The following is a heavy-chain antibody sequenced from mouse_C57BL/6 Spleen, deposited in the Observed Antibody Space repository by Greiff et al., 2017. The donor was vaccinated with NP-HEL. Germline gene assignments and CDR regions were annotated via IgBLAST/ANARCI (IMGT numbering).Heavy chain of an antibody. V-gene: IGHV1-18*01. CDR3: ARDGGLRRGYAMDY. D-gene: IGHD2-4*01. J-gene: IGHJ4*01. CDR2: INPNNGGT. Sequence: VQLQQSGPELVKPGASVKIPCKASGYTFTDYNMDWVKQSHGKSLEWIGDINPNNGGTIYNQKFKGKATLTVDKSSSTAYMELRSLTSEDTAVYYCARDGGLRRGYAMDYWGQGTSVTVSS. CDR1: GYTFTDYN.